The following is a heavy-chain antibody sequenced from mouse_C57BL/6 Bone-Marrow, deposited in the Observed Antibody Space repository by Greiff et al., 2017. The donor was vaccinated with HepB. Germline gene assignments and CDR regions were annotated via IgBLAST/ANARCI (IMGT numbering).Heavy chain of an antibody. CDR2: ILPSIGRT. CDR3: ARPSYSNYDAMDY. V-gene: IGHV15-2*01. Sequence: QVQLQQSGSELRSPGSSVKLSCKDFDSEVFPIAYMSWVRQKPGHGFEWIGGILPSIGRTIYGEKFEDKATLDADSLSNTAYLELNSLTSEDSAIYYCARPSYSNYDAMDYWGQGTSVTVSS. J-gene: IGHJ4*01. CDR1: DSEVFPIAY. D-gene: IGHD2-5*01.